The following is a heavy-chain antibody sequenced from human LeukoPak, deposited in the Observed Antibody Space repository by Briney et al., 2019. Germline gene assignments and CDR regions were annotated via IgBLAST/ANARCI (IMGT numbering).Heavy chain of an antibody. V-gene: IGHV3-74*01. J-gene: IGHJ5*01. CDR2: IESNGLT. D-gene: IGHD3-10*01. CDR3: AKAATYFYGSVTYDWFES. Sequence: GGSLRLSCAASRFTFSNYWMTWVRQIPGKGLMWVSRIESNGLTLYADSVRDRFTISRDNGKNTIYLQMNSLRVDDTAIYYCAKAATYFYGSVTYDWFESWGQGTLVTVSS. CDR1: RFTFSNYW.